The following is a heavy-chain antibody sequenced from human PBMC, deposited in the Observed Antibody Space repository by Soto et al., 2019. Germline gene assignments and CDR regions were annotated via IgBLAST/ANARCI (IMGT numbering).Heavy chain of an antibody. D-gene: IGHD3-22*01. J-gene: IGHJ5*02. V-gene: IGHV4-31*03. CDR2: VYFSGNT. CDR3: ARLGYDSSGYPIWFDP. Sequence: PSETLSLTCTVSGGSINSSSYSWSWIRQHPGKGLEWIGYVYFSGNTDYNPSLKSRVTISVDTSKKQFSLRLTSVTAADTAVYYCARLGYDSSGYPIWFDPWGQGTLVTVSS. CDR1: GGSINSSSYS.